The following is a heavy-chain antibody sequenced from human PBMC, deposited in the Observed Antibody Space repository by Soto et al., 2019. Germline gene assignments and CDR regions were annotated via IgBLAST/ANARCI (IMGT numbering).Heavy chain of an antibody. CDR2: INPNSGGT. J-gene: IGHJ6*02. Sequence: ASVKVSCKASGYTLTGYYMHWVRQAPGQGLEWMGWINPNSGGTNYAQKFQGRVTMTRDTSISTAYMELSRLRSDDTAVYYCARVPSNISYYYYGMDVWGQGTTVTVSS. CDR1: GYTLTGYY. CDR3: ARVPSNISYYYYGMDV. V-gene: IGHV1-2*02. D-gene: IGHD7-27*01.